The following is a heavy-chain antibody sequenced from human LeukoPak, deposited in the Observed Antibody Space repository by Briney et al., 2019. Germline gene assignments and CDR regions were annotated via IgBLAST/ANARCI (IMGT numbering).Heavy chain of an antibody. CDR3: ARMAPEDTAMVTNGMDV. Sequence: PGGPLRLSCAASGFTFSSYAMHWLPPAQGKGLVWVTIIYCDGSNKYYAESVMGRFTISRDNSKNTLYLQMNSLRAEDTAVYYCARMAPEDTAMVTNGMDVWGQGTTVTVSS. CDR2: IYCDGSNK. D-gene: IGHD5-18*01. CDR1: GFTFSSYA. V-gene: IGHV3-30*04. J-gene: IGHJ6*02.